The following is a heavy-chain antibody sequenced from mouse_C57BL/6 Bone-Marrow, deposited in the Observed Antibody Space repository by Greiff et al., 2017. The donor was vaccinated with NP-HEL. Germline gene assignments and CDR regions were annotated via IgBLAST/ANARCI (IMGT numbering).Heavy chain of an antibody. CDR1: GFTFSDYY. J-gene: IGHJ1*03. CDR3: ARGSDGYYGYFDV. V-gene: IGHV5-16*01. D-gene: IGHD2-3*01. CDR2: INYDGSST. Sequence: EVKLVESEGGLVQPGSSMKLSCTASGFTFSDYYMAWVRQVPEKGLEWVANINYDGSSTYYLDSLKSRFIISRDNAKNILYLQMSSLKSEDTATYYCARGSDGYYGYFDVWGTGTTVTVSS.